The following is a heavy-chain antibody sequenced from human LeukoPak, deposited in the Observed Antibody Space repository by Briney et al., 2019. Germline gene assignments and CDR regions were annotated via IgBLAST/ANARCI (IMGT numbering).Heavy chain of an antibody. CDR1: GFTFSNAW. CDR3: TTDGRGGSYYYYGMDV. CDR2: IKSKTDGGTT. V-gene: IGHV3-15*01. D-gene: IGHD1-26*01. J-gene: IGHJ6*02. Sequence: PGGSLRLSCAASGFTFSNAWMSWVRQAPGKGLEWVGRIKSKTDGGTTDYAAPVKGRFTISRDDSKNTLYLQMNSLKTEDTAVYYCTTDGRGGSYYYYGMDVWGQGTTVTVSS.